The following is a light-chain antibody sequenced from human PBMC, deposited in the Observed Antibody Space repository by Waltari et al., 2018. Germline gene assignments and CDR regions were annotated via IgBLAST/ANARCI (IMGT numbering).Light chain of an antibody. J-gene: IGKJ2*01. V-gene: IGKV1-39*01. CDR2: AAS. CDR3: QQSYSTPYT. Sequence: DIQMTQSPSSLSASVGDRVTITCRASQSISSYLNWYQQKPGKAPNLLIYAASSLQSGVPSRVSGSGSGSDFTLTISSLQPEDFATYYCQQSYSTPYTFGQGTKLEIK. CDR1: QSISSY.